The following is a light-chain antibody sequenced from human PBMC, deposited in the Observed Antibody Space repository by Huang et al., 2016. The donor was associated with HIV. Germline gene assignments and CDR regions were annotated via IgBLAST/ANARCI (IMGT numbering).Light chain of an antibody. Sequence: EIVMTQSPATLSVSPGEIATLSCRASQSVGSDLGWYQQKPGQAPRLPIYRASLRATGFPARCSGSGSGTQCTLTILSLQSEDFAVYYCQQYNNWPPYTFGQGTKLEIK. CDR1: QSVGSD. J-gene: IGKJ2*01. CDR2: RAS. CDR3: QQYNNWPPYT. V-gene: IGKV3-15*01.